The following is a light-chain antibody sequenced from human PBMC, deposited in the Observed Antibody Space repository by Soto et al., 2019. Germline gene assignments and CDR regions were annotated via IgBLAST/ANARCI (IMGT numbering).Light chain of an antibody. CDR3: QQYYTWPRT. Sequence: EIVMTQSPATLSVSPGERATLSCRASQSVTSNLAWYQQRPGQAPRLLFYGASTRATGIPARFSGGGSGTEFTLTISSQQSEDFAVYYCQQYYTWPRTFGQGTKVEIK. J-gene: IGKJ1*01. CDR2: GAS. V-gene: IGKV3-15*01. CDR1: QSVTSN.